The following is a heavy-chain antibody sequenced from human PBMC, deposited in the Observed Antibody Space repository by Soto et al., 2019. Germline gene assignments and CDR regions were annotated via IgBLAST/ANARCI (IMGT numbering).Heavy chain of an antibody. CDR3: ASSSGPKITFDY. CDR2: INAGNGNT. CDR1: GYTCTSYA. Sequence: QVQLVQSGAEVKKPGASVKVSCKASGYTCTSYAMHWVRQAPGQRLEWMGWINAGNGNTKYSQKFQGRVTITSDTSASTAYMELSSLRSEDTAVYYCASSSGPKITFDYWGQGTLVTVSS. V-gene: IGHV1-3*01. J-gene: IGHJ4*02. D-gene: IGHD6-19*01.